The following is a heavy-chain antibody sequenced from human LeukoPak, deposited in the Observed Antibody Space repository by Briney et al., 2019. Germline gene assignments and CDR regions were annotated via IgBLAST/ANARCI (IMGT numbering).Heavy chain of an antibody. J-gene: IGHJ3*02. CDR2: VNSDGSST. Sequence: PGGSLRLSCAASGFTFSSYWMHWVRQAPGKGLVWVSRVNSDGSSTRYADSVKGRFTISRDNARNTLSLQMNSLRAEDTAVYYCARGDYGGDSNAFDIWGPGTMVTVSS. CDR1: GFTFSSYW. CDR3: ARGDYGGDSNAFDI. V-gene: IGHV3-74*01. D-gene: IGHD4-23*01.